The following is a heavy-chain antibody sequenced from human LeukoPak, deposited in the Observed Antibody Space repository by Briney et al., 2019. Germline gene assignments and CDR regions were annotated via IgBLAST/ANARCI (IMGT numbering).Heavy chain of an antibody. V-gene: IGHV3-7*01. CDR3: ARVGLSWSPLSQYYFDY. Sequence: GGSLRLSCAASGFTFSSYWMSWVRQAPGKGLEWVANIKQDGSEKYYVDSVKGRFTISRDNAKNSLYLQMNSLRAEDTAVYYYARVGLSWSPLSQYYFDYWGQGTLVTVSS. J-gene: IGHJ4*02. CDR2: IKQDGSEK. CDR1: GFTFSSYW.